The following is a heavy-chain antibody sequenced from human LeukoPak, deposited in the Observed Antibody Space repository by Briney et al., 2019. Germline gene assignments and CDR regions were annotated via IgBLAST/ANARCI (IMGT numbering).Heavy chain of an antibody. D-gene: IGHD1-26*01. CDR2: INPYSGDT. CDR1: GYTFTGYY. Sequence: ASVKVSCKASGYTFTGYYVHWVRQAPGQGLEWMGWINPYSGDTNYAQKFQGRVTMTRDTSISTAYMELSSLKSDDTAVYYCARVAMSGIGSDDIWGQGTLVTASS. CDR3: ARVAMSGIGSDDI. J-gene: IGHJ4*02. V-gene: IGHV1-2*02.